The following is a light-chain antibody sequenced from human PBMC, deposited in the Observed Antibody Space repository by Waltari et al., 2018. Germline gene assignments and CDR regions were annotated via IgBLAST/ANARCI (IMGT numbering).Light chain of an antibody. Sequence: SYELTQPPSVSVSPGQTARITCSGDALPKQYAHWYQQKPGQAPVMVIYKDNERPSGIPDRFSGSSSGTTVTLTISGVQAEDEADYYCQSADSSGTWVFGGGTNLTVL. CDR3: QSADSSGTWV. CDR2: KDN. J-gene: IGLJ3*02. V-gene: IGLV3-25*03. CDR1: ALPKQY.